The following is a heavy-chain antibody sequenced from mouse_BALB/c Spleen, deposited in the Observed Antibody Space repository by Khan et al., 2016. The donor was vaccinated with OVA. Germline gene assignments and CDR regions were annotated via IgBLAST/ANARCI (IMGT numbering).Heavy chain of an antibody. J-gene: IGHJ3*01. D-gene: IGHD6-1*01. CDR2: INPSTDYT. CDR3: RNNDNTSAWFTY. Sequence: VQLQQSGAELAKPGASVKMSCKASGYTFTNYWMHWVKQRPGQGLDWIGFINPSTDYTEYNQKFKDKATLTADKSSSTAYMQLTSLTSEDSALYYCRNNDNTSAWFTYWGQGTLVTVSA. CDR1: GYTFTNYW. V-gene: IGHV1-7*01.